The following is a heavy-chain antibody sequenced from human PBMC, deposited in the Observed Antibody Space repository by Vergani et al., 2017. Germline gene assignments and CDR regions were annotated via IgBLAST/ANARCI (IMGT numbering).Heavy chain of an antibody. CDR2: IYYSGST. Sequence: QVQLQESGPGLVKPSETLSLTCTVSGGSISSYYWSWIRQPPGKGLEWIGYIYYSGSTNYNPSLKSRVTISVDTSKNQFSLKLSSVTAADTAVYYCAIESYDYVWGSYRLPYYFDYWGQGTLVTVSS. D-gene: IGHD3-16*02. V-gene: IGHV4-59*12. CDR1: GGSISSYY. J-gene: IGHJ4*02. CDR3: AIESYDYVWGSYRLPYYFDY.